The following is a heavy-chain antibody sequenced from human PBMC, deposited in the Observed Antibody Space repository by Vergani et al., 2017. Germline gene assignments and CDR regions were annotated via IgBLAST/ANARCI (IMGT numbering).Heavy chain of an antibody. D-gene: IGHD6-13*01. CDR3: ARGVGAAGTFYYYYGMDV. Sequence: QVQLQESGPGLVKPSETLSLTCTVSGGSISSHYWSWIRQPPGKGLEWIGYIYYSGSTNYNPSLKSRVTISVDTSKNQFSLKLSSVTAADTAVYYCARGVGAAGTFYYYYGMDVWGQGTTVTVSS. V-gene: IGHV4-59*11. CDR1: GGSISSHY. J-gene: IGHJ6*02. CDR2: IYYSGST.